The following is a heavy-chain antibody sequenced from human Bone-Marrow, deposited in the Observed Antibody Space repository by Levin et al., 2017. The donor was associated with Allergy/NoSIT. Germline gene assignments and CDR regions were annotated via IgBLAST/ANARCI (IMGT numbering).Heavy chain of an antibody. CDR1: GFSVANSF. Sequence: QPGGSLRLSCAGFGFSVANSFMNWVRQAPGKGLEWVSLSYSGGDTEYADSVKGRFTISRDNSRNTVYLEMNSLRAEDTAIYYCARGPEATYDGMDVWGQGTTVTVS. V-gene: IGHV3-53*01. CDR2: SYSGGDT. CDR3: ARGPEATYDGMDV. J-gene: IGHJ6*02.